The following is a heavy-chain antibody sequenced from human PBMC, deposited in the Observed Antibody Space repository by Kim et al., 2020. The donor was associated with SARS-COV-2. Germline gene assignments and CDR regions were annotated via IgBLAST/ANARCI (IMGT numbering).Heavy chain of an antibody. J-gene: IGHJ4*02. CDR3: DRGVVPAGDGVFDY. D-gene: IGHD2-2*01. V-gene: IGHV4-30-2*01. Sequence: NPTLKSRVTISVDRSKNQFSLKLSSVTAADTAVYYCDRGVVPAGDGVFDYWGQGTLVTVSS.